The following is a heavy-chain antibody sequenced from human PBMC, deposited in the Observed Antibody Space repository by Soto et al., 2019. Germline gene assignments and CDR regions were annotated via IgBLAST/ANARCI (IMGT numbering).Heavy chain of an antibody. Sequence: QVQLVQSGAEVKKPGSSVKVSCKASGGTFSSYAISWVRQAPGQGLEWMGGIIPIFGTANYAQKFQGRVTITADKSTSTAYMELSSLRSADTAVYYCAREAGEGSWLPPYGMDVWGQGTTVTVSS. D-gene: IGHD6-19*01. CDR3: AREAGEGSWLPPYGMDV. J-gene: IGHJ6*02. CDR1: GGTFSSYA. V-gene: IGHV1-69*06. CDR2: IIPIFGTA.